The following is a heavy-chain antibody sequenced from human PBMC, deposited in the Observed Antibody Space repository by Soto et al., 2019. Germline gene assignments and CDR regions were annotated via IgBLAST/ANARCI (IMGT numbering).Heavy chain of an antibody. J-gene: IGHJ4*02. V-gene: IGHV3-23*01. CDR2: TSGSGGST. CDR3: AKDSLSRDGPFDY. Sequence: GGSLRLSCAASGFTFSNAWMSWVRQAPGKGLEWVSATSGSGGSTYYADSVKGRFTISRDNSKNTLYLQMNSLRAEDTAVYYYAKDSLSRDGPFDYWGQGTLVTVSS. CDR1: GFTFSNAW.